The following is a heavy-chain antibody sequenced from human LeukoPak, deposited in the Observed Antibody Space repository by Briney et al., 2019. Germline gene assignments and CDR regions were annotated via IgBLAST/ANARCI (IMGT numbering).Heavy chain of an antibody. CDR3: ARGIAVVVMPFDI. Sequence: PSETLSLTCTVSGGSISGGGYYWSWIRQPPGTGLEWIGYIYHSGSTYYNPSLKSRITISVDTSKNQFALKLSSVTAADTALYYCARGIAVVVMPFDIWGQGTMVTVSS. J-gene: IGHJ3*02. V-gene: IGHV4-30-2*01. D-gene: IGHD6-19*01. CDR1: GGSISGGGYY. CDR2: IYHSGST.